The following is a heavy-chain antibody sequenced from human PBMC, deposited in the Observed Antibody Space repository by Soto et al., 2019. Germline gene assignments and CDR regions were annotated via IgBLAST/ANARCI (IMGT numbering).Heavy chain of an antibody. V-gene: IGHV1-69*06. Sequence: QVQLVQSGAEAKKPGSSVKVSCKTSGGTFSSYAISWVRQAPGQGLEWMGGIVPLFRTTNYAQKFQGRVTITADTSTYTVYREVSGLRSGDTAVYYGARGGYSSTWSNLLDRSGLDVWGQGPTVTVSS. D-gene: IGHD6-13*01. J-gene: IGHJ6*02. CDR1: GGTFSSYA. CDR3: ARGGYSSTWSNLLDRSGLDV. CDR2: IVPLFRTT.